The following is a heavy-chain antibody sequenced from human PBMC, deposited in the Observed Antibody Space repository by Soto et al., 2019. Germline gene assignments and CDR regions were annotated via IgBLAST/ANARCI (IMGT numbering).Heavy chain of an antibody. CDR2: TYYRSKWYN. J-gene: IGHJ5*02. Sequence: SQTLSLTCVISGDSVSSNSAAWNWIRQSPSRGLEWLGRTYYRSKWYNDYAVSVKSRITINPDTSKNQFSLQLNSVTPEDTAVYYCARVIAAAGTGGGSPFDPWGQGTLVTVSS. CDR3: ARVIAAAGTGGGSPFDP. V-gene: IGHV6-1*01. D-gene: IGHD6-13*01. CDR1: GDSVSSNSAA.